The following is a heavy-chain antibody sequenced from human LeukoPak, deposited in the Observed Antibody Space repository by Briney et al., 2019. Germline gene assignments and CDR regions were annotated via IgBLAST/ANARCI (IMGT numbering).Heavy chain of an antibody. CDR1: GFTFSGSA. CDR2: IRSKANSYAT. CDR3: TRHVPNNGFANFDY. J-gene: IGHJ4*02. Sequence: GGSLKLSCAASGFTFSGSAMHWVRQASGKGLEWVGRIRSKANSYATAYAASVKGRFTIFRDDSKNTAYLQMNSLKTEDTAVYYCTRHVPNNGFANFDYWGQGTLVTVSS. D-gene: IGHD5-12*01. V-gene: IGHV3-73*01.